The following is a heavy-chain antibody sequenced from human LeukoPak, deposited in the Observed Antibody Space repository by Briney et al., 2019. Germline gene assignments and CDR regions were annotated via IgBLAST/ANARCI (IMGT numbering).Heavy chain of an antibody. CDR3: ARGRGAYSYWGMDV. D-gene: IGHD5-18*01. CDR2: IGKNGNLR. CDR1: GFIFSDYY. J-gene: IGHJ6*02. V-gene: IGHV3-11*01. Sequence: GGSLRLSCSASGFIFSDYYMSWIRQAPGKGLEWISYIGKNGNLRDYADSVKGRFTVSRDNDRNLMYLEMNSLRAEDTAVYYCARGRGAYSYWGMDVWGQGTTVTVSS.